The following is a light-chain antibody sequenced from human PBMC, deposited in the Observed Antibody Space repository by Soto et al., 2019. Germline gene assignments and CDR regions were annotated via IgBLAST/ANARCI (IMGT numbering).Light chain of an antibody. CDR3: QQRSNWPPTWT. CDR1: QSVYSY. CDR2: DAS. J-gene: IGKJ1*01. V-gene: IGKV3-11*01. Sequence: EIVLTQSPATLSLSPGERATLSCRASQSVYSYLAWYQQKPGQPPRLLIYDASKRATGIPARFSGSGSGTGFTLTISSLEPEDFAVYYCQQRSNWPPTWTFGQGTKVEIK.